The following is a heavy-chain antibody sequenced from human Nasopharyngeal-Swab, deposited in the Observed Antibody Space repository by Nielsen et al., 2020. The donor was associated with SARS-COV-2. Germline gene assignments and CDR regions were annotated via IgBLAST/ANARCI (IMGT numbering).Heavy chain of an antibody. V-gene: IGHV3-9*01. CDR3: ARDQRSYFDY. J-gene: IGHJ4*02. CDR1: GFTFDDYA. Sequence: GGSLRLSCAASGFTFDDYAMHWVRQAPGKGLEWVSGISWNSGSMGYADSVKGRFTISRDNAKNSLYLQMNSLRAEDTAVYYCARDQRSYFDYWGQGTLVTVSS. CDR2: ISWNSGSM.